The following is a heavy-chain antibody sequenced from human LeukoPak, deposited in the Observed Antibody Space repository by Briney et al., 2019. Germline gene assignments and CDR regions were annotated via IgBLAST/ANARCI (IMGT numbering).Heavy chain of an antibody. D-gene: IGHD3-10*01. CDR1: GFTFSSYA. CDR2: ISGSGGTT. J-gene: IGHJ4*02. Sequence: GGSLRLSCAASGFTFSSYAMSWVRQAPGKGLEWVSGISGSGGTTYYADSVKGRFTVPRDNSKNTLYLQMNSLRAEDTAVYYCARVLDYYGSGSYYDYWGQGTLVTVSS. CDR3: ARVLDYYGSGSYYDY. V-gene: IGHV3-23*01.